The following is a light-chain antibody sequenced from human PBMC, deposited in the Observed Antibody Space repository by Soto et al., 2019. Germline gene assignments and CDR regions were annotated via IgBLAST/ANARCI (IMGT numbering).Light chain of an antibody. Sequence: EIVLTQSPGTLSLSPGERATLSCRASQSVSSSYLAWYQQKHGQAPRLLIYGASSRATGIPDRFSGSGSGTDFTLTISRLEPEDFAVYYCQQYGSSPQTFGQGTKVEI. J-gene: IGKJ1*01. V-gene: IGKV3-20*01. CDR1: QSVSSSY. CDR3: QQYGSSPQT. CDR2: GAS.